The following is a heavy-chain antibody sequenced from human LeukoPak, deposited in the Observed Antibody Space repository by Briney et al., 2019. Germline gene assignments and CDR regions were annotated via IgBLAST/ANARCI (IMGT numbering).Heavy chain of an antibody. J-gene: IGHJ4*02. Sequence: GGSLRLSCAASGFNFNTYGIHWVRQAPGKGLEWVTFISHDGTDKYYAESVKGRFSVSRDSSKNTVCLQMNSLRVEDTAVYYCASGGMGARKYYSDPFHYWGQGTLVTVSS. CDR3: ASGGMGARKYYSDPFHY. V-gene: IGHV3-30*14. CDR2: ISHDGTDK. CDR1: GFNFNTYG. D-gene: IGHD3-16*01.